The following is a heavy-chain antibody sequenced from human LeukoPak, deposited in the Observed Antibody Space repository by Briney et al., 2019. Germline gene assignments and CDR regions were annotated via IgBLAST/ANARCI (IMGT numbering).Heavy chain of an antibody. J-gene: IGHJ6*03. V-gene: IGHV4-39*01. CDR1: GGSISSTNSY. Sequence: PSETLSLTCTISGGSISSTNSYWGWIRQTPGKGLEWIGTVYYSGSTYYNPSLNSRVSISGDTSTNQFSLRLNSVTAADTAVYLEASSAWGHMDVWGKGTTV. CDR3: ASSAWGHMDV. D-gene: IGHD1-26*01. CDR2: VYYSGST.